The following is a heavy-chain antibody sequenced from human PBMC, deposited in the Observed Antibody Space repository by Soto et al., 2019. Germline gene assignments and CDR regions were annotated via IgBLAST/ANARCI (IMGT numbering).Heavy chain of an antibody. CDR2: IYTSGTT. V-gene: IGHV4-30-2*06. CDR1: GGSISSGVYT. D-gene: IGHD5-18*01. CDR3: ARSGIHGYSYGPFDY. J-gene: IGHJ4*02. Sequence: QLKLQESGSGLVRPSQTLSLTCSVSGGSISSGVYTWSWVRQSPGKGLEWIGYIYTSGTTYYHPSLKSRVTISLDTSENQFSLKLASVTAADTAVYYCARSGIHGYSYGPFDYWGQGTLVTVSS.